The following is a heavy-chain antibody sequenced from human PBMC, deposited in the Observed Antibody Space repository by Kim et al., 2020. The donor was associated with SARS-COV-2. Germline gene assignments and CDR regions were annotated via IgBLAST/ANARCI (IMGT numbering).Heavy chain of an antibody. CDR3: ARDHVVRPFDY. D-gene: IGHD3-10*01. CDR2: MNPNSGNT. Sequence: ASVKVSCKASGYTFTSYDINWVRQATGQGLEWMGWMNPNSGNTGYAQKFQGRVTLTRDISISTAYMSLSGLRSEDTAVYYCARDHVVRPFDYWGQGTLVT. V-gene: IGHV1-8*01. J-gene: IGHJ4*02. CDR1: GYTFTSYD.